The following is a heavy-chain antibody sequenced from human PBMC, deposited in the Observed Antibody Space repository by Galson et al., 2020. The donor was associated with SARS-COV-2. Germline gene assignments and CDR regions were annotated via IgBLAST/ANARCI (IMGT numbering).Heavy chain of an antibody. CDR1: GYSFTSPW. D-gene: IGHD3-16*02. Sequence: GESLKISCKGSGYSFTSPWIGWVRQMPGKGLEWMWLIYPGDSDTRYSPSFQGQGTISAGKSHSTAYLQWSSLKASDTPMYYCARPPPGELSPVLDHAFDIWGQWTMVTVSS. J-gene: IGHJ3*02. V-gene: IGHV5-51*01. CDR3: ARPPPGELSPVLDHAFDI. CDR2: IYPGDSDT.